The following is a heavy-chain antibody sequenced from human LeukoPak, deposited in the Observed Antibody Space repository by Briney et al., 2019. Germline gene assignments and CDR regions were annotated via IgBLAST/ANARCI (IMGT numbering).Heavy chain of an antibody. D-gene: IGHD4-17*01. Sequence: PSETLSLTCAVYGGSFSGYYWSWIRQPPGKGLEWIGEINHSGSTNYNPSLKSRVTTSVDTSKNQFSLKLSSVTAADTAVYYCARGFDPEGLREFDYWGQGTLVTVSS. J-gene: IGHJ4*02. CDR3: ARGFDPEGLREFDY. CDR2: INHSGST. CDR1: GGSFSGYY. V-gene: IGHV4-34*01.